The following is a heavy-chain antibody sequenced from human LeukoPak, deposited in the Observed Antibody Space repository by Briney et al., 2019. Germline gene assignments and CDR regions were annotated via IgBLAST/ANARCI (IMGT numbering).Heavy chain of an antibody. Sequence: SETLSLTCTVSGGSISDYYWNWIRQPPGKGLEWIGYIYYSGTTKYNPSLESRVTISVETPKNQFSLNLRYVTAADTAVYYCARSSSWQAHLGYWGQGTLVTASS. V-gene: IGHV4-59*08. CDR1: GGSISDYY. CDR3: ARSSSWQAHLGY. J-gene: IGHJ4*02. D-gene: IGHD6-13*01. CDR2: IYYSGTT.